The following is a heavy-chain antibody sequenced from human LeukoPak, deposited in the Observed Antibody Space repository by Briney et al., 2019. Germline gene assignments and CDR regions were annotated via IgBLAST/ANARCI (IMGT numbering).Heavy chain of an antibody. D-gene: IGHD3-10*01. J-gene: IGHJ5*02. CDR2: IYYSGST. Sequence: SETLSLTCTVSGGSIKNYFWSWVRQPPGKGLEWIGYIYYSGSTKYNPSLKSRVTISVDTSKNQFSLKLSSVTAADTAVYYCAREGLNMVRGVIPKEAWGWFDPWGQGTLVTVSS. CDR3: AREGLNMVRGVIPKEAWGWFDP. V-gene: IGHV4-59*12. CDR1: GGSIKNYF.